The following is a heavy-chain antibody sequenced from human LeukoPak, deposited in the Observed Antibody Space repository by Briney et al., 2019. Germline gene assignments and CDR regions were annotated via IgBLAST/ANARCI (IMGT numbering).Heavy chain of an antibody. CDR2: INPNSGDT. D-gene: IGHD4-17*01. J-gene: IGHJ2*01. V-gene: IGHV1-2*02. CDR1: GYTFTGYL. Sequence: ASVKVSCKASGYTFTGYLMHWVRQAPGQGLEWMGWINPNSGDTKYAQKFQGRVTMTRDTSISTAYMELSRLRSDDTALYYCTRALTTVATWMYLWGRGTLVTVSS. CDR3: TRALTTVATWMYL.